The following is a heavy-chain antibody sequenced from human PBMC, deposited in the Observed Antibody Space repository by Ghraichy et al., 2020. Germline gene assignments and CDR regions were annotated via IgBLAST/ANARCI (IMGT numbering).Heavy chain of an antibody. D-gene: IGHD3-10*01. J-gene: IGHJ4*02. CDR1: GFTFSSYG. CDR2: ISYDGSNK. V-gene: IGHV3-30*18. Sequence: GGSLRLSCAASGFTFSSYGMHWVRQAPGKGLEWVAVISYDGSNKYYADSVKGRFTISRDNSKNTLYLQMNSLRAEDTAVYYCAKDRGDLLFDYWGQGTLVTVSS. CDR3: AKDRGDLLFDY.